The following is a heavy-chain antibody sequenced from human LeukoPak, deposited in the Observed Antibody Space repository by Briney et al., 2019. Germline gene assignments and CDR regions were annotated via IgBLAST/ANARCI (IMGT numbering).Heavy chain of an antibody. CDR1: GGTFSSYT. D-gene: IGHD3-10*01. CDR2: ISAYNGNT. Sequence: GASVKVSCKASGGTFSSYTISWVRQAPGQGLEWMGWISAYNGNTNYAQKLQGRVTMTTDTSTSTAYMELRSLRSDDTAVYYCARVLVGELYDYWGQGTLVTVSS. CDR3: ARVLVGELYDY. J-gene: IGHJ4*02. V-gene: IGHV1-18*01.